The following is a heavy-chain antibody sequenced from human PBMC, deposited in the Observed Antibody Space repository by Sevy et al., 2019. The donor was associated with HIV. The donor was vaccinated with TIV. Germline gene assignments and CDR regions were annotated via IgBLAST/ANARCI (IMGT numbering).Heavy chain of an antibody. Sequence: GGCLRLSCAATGFTFSNYAMRWVRQAPGKGMEWVAIIWSDGAYQYHGDSVKGRFTISRDNSKNTLYLQMNNVRVEDTAVYCCARGGYYYDNAAYYALDSWGQGTLVTVSS. D-gene: IGHD3-22*01. CDR3: ARGGYYYDNAAYYALDS. CDR1: GFTFSNYA. J-gene: IGHJ4*02. V-gene: IGHV3-33*01. CDR2: IWSDGAYQ.